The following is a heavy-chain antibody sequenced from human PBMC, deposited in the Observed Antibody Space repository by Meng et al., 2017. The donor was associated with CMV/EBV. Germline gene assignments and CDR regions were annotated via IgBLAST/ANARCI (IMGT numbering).Heavy chain of an antibody. CDR2: IYPGDSDT. CDR1: GYSFTSYW. Sequence: GGSLRLSCKGSGYSFTSYWIGWVRQMPGKGLEWRGIIYPGDSDTRYSPSFQGQVTISADKSISTAYLQWSSLKASDTAMYYCARPRSSGWYGVSFDYWGQGTLVTVSS. J-gene: IGHJ4*02. D-gene: IGHD6-19*01. V-gene: IGHV5-51*01. CDR3: ARPRSSGWYGVSFDY.